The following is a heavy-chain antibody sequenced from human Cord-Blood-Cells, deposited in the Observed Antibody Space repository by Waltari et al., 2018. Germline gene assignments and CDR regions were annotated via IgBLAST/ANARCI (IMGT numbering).Heavy chain of an antibody. J-gene: IGHJ3*02. Sequence: EVQLVESGGGLVQPGGSLRLSCAASGFTFSRNWMHWVRQAPGKGLEWVSRINSDGSSTSYADSVKGRFTISRDNAKNTLYLQMNSLRAEDTAVYYCARDYGDAFDIWGQGTMVTVSS. CDR1: GFTFSRNW. V-gene: IGHV3-74*01. CDR2: INSDGSST. CDR3: ARDYGDAFDI. D-gene: IGHD4-17*01.